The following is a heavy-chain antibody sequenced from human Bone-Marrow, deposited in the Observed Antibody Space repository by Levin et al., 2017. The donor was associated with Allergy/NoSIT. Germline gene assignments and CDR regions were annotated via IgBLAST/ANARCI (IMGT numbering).Heavy chain of an antibody. J-gene: IGHJ6*02. CDR3: ARDRTNGIWRNYGRDV. CDR2: ISSSSSNI. D-gene: IGHD3-3*01. CDR1: GFNFSIYA. Sequence: GGSLRLSCAASGFNFSIYAMNWVRQAPGKGLEWVSSISSSSSNIYYADSLKGRFTISRDNSKNSLYLQMKSLRAEDTAVYYCARDRTNGIWRNYGRDVWGEGTTVAVSS. V-gene: IGHV3-21*04.